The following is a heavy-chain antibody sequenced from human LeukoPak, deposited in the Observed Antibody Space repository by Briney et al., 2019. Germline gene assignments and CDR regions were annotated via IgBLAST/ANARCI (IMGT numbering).Heavy chain of an antibody. D-gene: IGHD1-7*01. CDR3: ARGQTTFDP. Sequence: GGSLRLSCKVSGFAFGNYWMSWVRQTPGKGLEWEANIKQDGSQKYYVDSVKGRFTISRDNAKNSLYLQINSLRAEDTAVYYCARGQTTFDPWGQGTLVTVSS. V-gene: IGHV3-7*01. CDR2: IKQDGSQK. J-gene: IGHJ5*02. CDR1: GFAFGNYW.